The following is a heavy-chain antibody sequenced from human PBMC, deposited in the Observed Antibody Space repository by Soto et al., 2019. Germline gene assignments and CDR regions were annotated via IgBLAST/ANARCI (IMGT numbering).Heavy chain of an antibody. D-gene: IGHD3-16*01. CDR1: GGSISSYY. J-gene: IGHJ4*02. V-gene: IGHV4-59*01. CDR3: ARSWGMGFDY. Sequence: QVQLQESGPGLVKPSETLSLTCTVSGGSISSYYWSWIRQPPGKGLEWIGYIYYSGSTNYNPSLRRRVTISVDTSKTQFSLKLSSVTAADTAVYYCARSWGMGFDYWGQGTLVTVSS. CDR2: IYYSGST.